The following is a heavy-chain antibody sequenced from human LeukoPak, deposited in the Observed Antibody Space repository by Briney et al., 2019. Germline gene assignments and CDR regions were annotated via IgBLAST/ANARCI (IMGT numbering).Heavy chain of an antibody. D-gene: IGHD5-18*01. CDR2: ISSSGSTI. J-gene: IGHJ4*02. CDR3: ARGADTAIVTGSDY. V-gene: IGHV3-11*01. Sequence: GGALRLSCAASGFTFSDYYMSWIRQAPGKGLEWVSYISSSGSTIYYADSVKGRFTISRDNAKNSLYLQTNSLRAEDTAVYYCARGADTAIVTGSDYWGQGTLVTVSS. CDR1: GFTFSDYY.